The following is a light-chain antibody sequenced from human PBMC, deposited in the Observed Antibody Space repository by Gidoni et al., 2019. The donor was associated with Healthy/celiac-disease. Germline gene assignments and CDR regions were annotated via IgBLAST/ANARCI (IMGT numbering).Light chain of an antibody. CDR3: QQYGSSPRFT. CDR2: VAS. V-gene: IGKV3-20*01. J-gene: IGKJ3*01. Sequence: EIVLTQSSGTLSLSPGERATLSCRASQSVSSSYLAWYQQKPGQAPRLLIYVASSRATGIPDRFSGSGSGTDFTLTISRLEPEDFAVYYCQQYGSSPRFTFGPGTKVDIK. CDR1: QSVSSSY.